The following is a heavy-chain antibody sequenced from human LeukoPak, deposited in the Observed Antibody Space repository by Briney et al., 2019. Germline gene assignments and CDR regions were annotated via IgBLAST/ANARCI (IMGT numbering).Heavy chain of an antibody. D-gene: IGHD2-2*01. CDR3: ARDGDPIVVVPAALEP. V-gene: IGHV4-38-2*02. CDR2: IYHSGST. J-gene: IGHJ5*02. Sequence: SETLSLTCTVSGYSISSGYYWGWIRQPPGKGLEWIGSIYHSGSTYYNPSLKSRVTISVDTSKNQFSLKLSSVTAADTAVYYCARDGDPIVVVPAALEPWGQGTLVTVSS. CDR1: GYSISSGYY.